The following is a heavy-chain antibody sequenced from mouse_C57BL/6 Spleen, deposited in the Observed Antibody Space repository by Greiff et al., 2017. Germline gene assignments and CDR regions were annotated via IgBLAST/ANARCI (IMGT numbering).Heavy chain of an antibody. V-gene: IGHV5-17*01. D-gene: IGHD4-1*01. CDR2: ISSGSSTI. Sequence: EVQLVESGGGLVKPGGSLKLSCAASGFTFSDYGMHWVRQAPEKGLEWVAYISSGSSTIYYADKVKGRFTISRDNAKNTLFLQMTSLRSEDTAMYYCARPFLGRNYFDYWGQGTTLTVSS. CDR1: GFTFSDYG. J-gene: IGHJ2*01. CDR3: ARPFLGRNYFDY.